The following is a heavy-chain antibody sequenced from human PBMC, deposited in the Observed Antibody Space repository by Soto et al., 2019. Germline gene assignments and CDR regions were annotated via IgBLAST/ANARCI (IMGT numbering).Heavy chain of an antibody. CDR1: GFTFSNYW. D-gene: IGHD4-17*01. J-gene: IGHJ4*02. CDR3: AREWRTNYGDYGSFDY. CDR2: IKRDGSEK. V-gene: IGHV3-7*03. Sequence: GGSLRLSCAASGFTFSNYWMNWVRQAPGKGLEWVANIKRDGSEKYYVDSVKGRFTISRDNAKNSLYLQMNSLRAEDTAVYYCAREWRTNYGDYGSFDYWGQGTLVTVSS.